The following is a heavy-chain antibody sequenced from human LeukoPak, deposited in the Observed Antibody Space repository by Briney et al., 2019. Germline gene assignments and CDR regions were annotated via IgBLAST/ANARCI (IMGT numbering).Heavy chain of an antibody. Sequence: GASVKVSCKASGYTFTNYDINWVRQATGQGLEWMEWMNPKSGYTGFAQKFQGRVTMTRDTSISTAYMELGSLRSEDTAVYYCARVTGSIDYWGQGTLVTVSS. J-gene: IGHJ4*02. V-gene: IGHV1-8*01. D-gene: IGHD1-26*01. CDR3: ARVTGSIDY. CDR1: GYTFTNYD. CDR2: MNPKSGYT.